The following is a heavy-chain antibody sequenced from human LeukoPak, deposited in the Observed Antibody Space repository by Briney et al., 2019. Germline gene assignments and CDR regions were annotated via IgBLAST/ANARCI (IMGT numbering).Heavy chain of an antibody. CDR2: INPNSGGT. J-gene: IGHJ4*02. D-gene: IGHD3-22*01. CDR1: GYTFTGYY. Sequence: GASVKVSCKASGYTFTGYYMHWVRQAPGQGLEWMGRINPNSGGTNYAQKFQGRVTMTRDTSISTAYMELSRLRSDDTAVYYCARDPETYYHDSSGYYPFDYWGQGTLVTVSS. V-gene: IGHV1-2*06. CDR3: ARDPETYYHDSSGYYPFDY.